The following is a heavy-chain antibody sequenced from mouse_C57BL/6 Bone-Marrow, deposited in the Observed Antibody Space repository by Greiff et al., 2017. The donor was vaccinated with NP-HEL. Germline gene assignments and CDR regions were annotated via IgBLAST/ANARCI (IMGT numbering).Heavy chain of an antibody. Sequence: QVQLQQSGAELVRPGTSVKMSCKASGYNFTNYWIGWAKQRPGHGLEWIGDIYPGGGYTNYNEKFKGKATLTADKSSSNAYLPVSSLTSEDSAIFYCARWAPITTPYYFDYWGQGTTLTVSS. CDR1: GYNFTNYW. CDR3: ARWAPITTPYYFDY. D-gene: IGHD1-1*01. CDR2: IYPGGGYT. J-gene: IGHJ2*01. V-gene: IGHV1-63*01.